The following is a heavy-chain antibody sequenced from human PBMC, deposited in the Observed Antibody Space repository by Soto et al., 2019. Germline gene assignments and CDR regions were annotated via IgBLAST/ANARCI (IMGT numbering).Heavy chain of an antibody. D-gene: IGHD5-12*01. V-gene: IGHV1-69*01. CDR3: AINEGTDGYKFAY. CDR1: GVTFSTYD. J-gene: IGHJ4*02. Sequence: QVQLVQSGAEVKKPGSSVKVSCKASGVTFSTYDICWVRQAPGQGLEWMGGIIPLFGTANYAQKFQGRATIITDESTRTAYMELRRLRSEDTAVYYCAINEGTDGYKFAYWGQGTLVTVSS. CDR2: IIPLFGTA.